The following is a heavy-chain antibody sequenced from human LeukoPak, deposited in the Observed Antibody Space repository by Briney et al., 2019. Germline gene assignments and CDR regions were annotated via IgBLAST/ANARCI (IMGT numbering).Heavy chain of an antibody. CDR3: ARGVVDTAMANWFDP. Sequence: SVKVSCKASGGTFSSYAISWVRQAPGQGLEWMGGIIPIFDTANYAQKFQGRVTITTDESTSTAYMELSSLRSEDTAVYYCARGVVDTAMANWFDPWGQGTLVTVSS. CDR2: IIPIFDTA. V-gene: IGHV1-69*05. J-gene: IGHJ5*02. D-gene: IGHD5-18*01. CDR1: GGTFSSYA.